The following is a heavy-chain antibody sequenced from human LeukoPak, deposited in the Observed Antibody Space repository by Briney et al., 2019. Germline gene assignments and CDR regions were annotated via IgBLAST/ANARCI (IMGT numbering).Heavy chain of an antibody. Sequence: PGGSLRLSCAASGFTFSNYWMHWVRHVPGRGLEWVSRIDVDETPTSYADSVKGRFTISRDNARNALYLQMNILRVEDTAVYYCARDLSGTTGLDYWGQGILVTVSS. CDR1: GFTFSNYW. CDR2: IDVDETPT. CDR3: ARDLSGTTGLDY. J-gene: IGHJ4*02. D-gene: IGHD1-7*01. V-gene: IGHV3-74*01.